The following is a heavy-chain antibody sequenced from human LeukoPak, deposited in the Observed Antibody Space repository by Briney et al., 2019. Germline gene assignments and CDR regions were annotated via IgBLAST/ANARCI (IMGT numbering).Heavy chain of an antibody. D-gene: IGHD6-6*01. CDR3: ARGGAARLHFQN. J-gene: IGHJ1*01. CDR1: GGSISSGDYY. CDR2: IYHSGST. Sequence: SETLSLTCTVSGGSISSGDYYWNWIRQPPGKGLEWIGYIYHSGSTNYNPSLQSRVTISVDTSKNQFSLNLNSVTAADTAVYYCARGGAARLHFQNWGQGTLVTVSS. V-gene: IGHV4-61*08.